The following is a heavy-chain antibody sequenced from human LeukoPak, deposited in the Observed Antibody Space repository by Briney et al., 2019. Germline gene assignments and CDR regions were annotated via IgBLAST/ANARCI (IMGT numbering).Heavy chain of an antibody. V-gene: IGHV3-23*01. Sequence: PGGSLRLSCAASGFTFSSYAMSWVRQAPGKGLEWVSAISGSGGSTYYADSVKGRFTISRDNSKNTLYLQMNSLRAEDTAVYYCAKGEYCSSTSCYYYYYGMDVWGQGTTVTVSS. J-gene: IGHJ6*02. CDR1: GFTFSSYA. D-gene: IGHD2-2*01. CDR2: ISGSGGST. CDR3: AKGEYCSSTSCYYYYYGMDV.